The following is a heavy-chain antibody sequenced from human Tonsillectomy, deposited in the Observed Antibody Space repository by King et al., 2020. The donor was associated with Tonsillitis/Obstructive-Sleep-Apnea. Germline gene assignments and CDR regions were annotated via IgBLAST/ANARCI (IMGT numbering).Heavy chain of an antibody. J-gene: IGHJ6*03. Sequence: QLVQSGGDLVKPGGSLRLSCAASGFTFSNDWMSWVRQAPGKGLEWGGRIKSNTDGWTTNYAAPVKERFTISREDSKTTLYLQMNSLTTEETAVYYCTSCTYYDFWSGYSHYYYMDVWGKRTTVTVSS. CDR2: IKSNTDGWTT. D-gene: IGHD3-3*01. CDR3: TSCTYYDFWSGYSHYYYMDV. V-gene: IGHV3-15*05. CDR1: GFTFSNDW.